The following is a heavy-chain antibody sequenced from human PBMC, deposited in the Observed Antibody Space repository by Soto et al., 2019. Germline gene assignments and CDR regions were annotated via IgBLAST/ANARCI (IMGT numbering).Heavy chain of an antibody. J-gene: IGHJ4*02. CDR3: AQTYYDYVWGSYPSQF. CDR1: GFTFSSYA. Sequence: GGSLRLSCAASGFTFSSYAMSWVRQAPGKGLEWVSAISGSGGSTYYADSVKGRFTISRDNSKNTLYLQMNSLRAEDTAVYYCAQTYYDYVWGSYPSQFWGQGTLVTVSS. D-gene: IGHD3-16*01. V-gene: IGHV3-23*01. CDR2: ISGSGGST.